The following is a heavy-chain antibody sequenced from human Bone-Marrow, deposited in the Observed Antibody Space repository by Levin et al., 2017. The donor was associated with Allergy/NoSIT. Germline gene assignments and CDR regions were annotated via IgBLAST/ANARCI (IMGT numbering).Heavy chain of an antibody. V-gene: IGHV3-21*01. CDR1: GFTFSSYS. D-gene: IGHD1-26*01. Sequence: GGSLRLSCAASGFTFSSYSMNWVRQAPGKGLEWVSSISSSSSYIYYADSVKGRFTISRDNAKNSLYLQMNSLRAEDTAVYYCARGGSGSYLSAFDIWGQGTMVTVSS. CDR3: ARGGSGSYLSAFDI. J-gene: IGHJ3*02. CDR2: ISSSSSYI.